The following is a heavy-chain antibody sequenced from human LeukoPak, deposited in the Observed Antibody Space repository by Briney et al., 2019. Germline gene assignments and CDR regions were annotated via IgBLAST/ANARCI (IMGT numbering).Heavy chain of an antibody. V-gene: IGHV3-30*04. Sequence: GGSLRLSCAASGFTFSSFSVHWVRQAPGKGLEWVAVISNDGSNKNYADSVKGRFTISRDNSKNTLYLQMNSLRAEDTAIYYCAILTGIAAAAWGQGTLVTVSS. J-gene: IGHJ5*02. CDR3: AILTGIAAAA. CDR1: GFTFSSFS. D-gene: IGHD6-13*01. CDR2: ISNDGSNK.